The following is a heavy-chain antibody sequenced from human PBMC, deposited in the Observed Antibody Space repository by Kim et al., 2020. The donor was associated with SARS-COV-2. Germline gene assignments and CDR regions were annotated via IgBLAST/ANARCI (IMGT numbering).Heavy chain of an antibody. CDR1: GFTFSSYG. V-gene: IGHV3-30*18. Sequence: GGSLRLSCAASGFTFSSYGMHWVRQAPGKGLEWVAVISYDGSNKYYADSVKGRFTISRDNSKNTLYLQMNSLRAEDTVVYYCAKSDFWSGYYTARYYYYCGMDVWGQGTTVTVSS. J-gene: IGHJ6*02. CDR2: ISYDGSNK. D-gene: IGHD3-3*01. CDR3: AKSDFWSGYYTARYYYYCGMDV.